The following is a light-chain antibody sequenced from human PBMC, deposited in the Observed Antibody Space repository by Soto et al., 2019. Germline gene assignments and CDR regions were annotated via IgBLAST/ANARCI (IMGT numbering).Light chain of an antibody. J-gene: IGKJ4*01. V-gene: IGKV3-11*01. CDR2: DAS. CDR3: QQRSNWPLT. CDR1: QSVSSY. Sequence: EIVLTQSPATLSLSPGGRATLSCRASQSVSSYLAWYQQKPGQAPRILIYDASNRDTGIPARFSGSGSGTDCTLTISRLEPEDFEVYYCQQRSNWPLTFGGGTKVDIK.